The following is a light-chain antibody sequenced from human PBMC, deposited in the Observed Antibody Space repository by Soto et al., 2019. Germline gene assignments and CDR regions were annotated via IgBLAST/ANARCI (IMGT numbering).Light chain of an antibody. Sequence: DIVMTQSPDSLAVSLGERATINCKSSQSVLYSSNNKNYLAWYQQKPGQPPKALIYWASTRESGVPDRFSGSASGTDFTLTISSLQAEDVAVYYCQQYNTTPWTFGQGTKVEIK. CDR1: QSVLYSSNNKNY. V-gene: IGKV4-1*01. J-gene: IGKJ1*01. CDR2: WAS. CDR3: QQYNTTPWT.